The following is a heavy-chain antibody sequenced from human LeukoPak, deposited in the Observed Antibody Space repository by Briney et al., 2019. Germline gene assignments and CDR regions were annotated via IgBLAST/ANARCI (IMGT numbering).Heavy chain of an antibody. J-gene: IGHJ6*03. CDR3: ARTLSSGYPDYFYYMDV. V-gene: IGHV4-59*01. CDR1: GGSISSYY. D-gene: IGHD3-22*01. Sequence: SETLSLTCTVSGGSISSYYWSWIRQSPGKGLEWIGYIYYSGSTKYNPSLKSRVSVSVDTSKNHFSLKLSSVTAADTAVYYCARTLSSGYPDYFYYMDVWGKGTTVTISS. CDR2: IYYSGST.